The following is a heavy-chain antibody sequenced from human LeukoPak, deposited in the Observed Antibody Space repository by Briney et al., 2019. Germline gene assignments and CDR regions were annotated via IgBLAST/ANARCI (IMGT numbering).Heavy chain of an antibody. J-gene: IGHJ4*02. V-gene: IGHV1-69*04. Sequence: SVKVSCKASGGTFSSYAISWVRQAPGQGLEWMGRIIPILGIANYAQKFQGRVTITADKSTSTAYMELSSLRSEDTAVYYCAKQTMVRGVPFDYWGQGTLVTVSS. CDR1: GGTFSSYA. CDR2: IIPILGIA. CDR3: AKQTMVRGVPFDY. D-gene: IGHD3-10*01.